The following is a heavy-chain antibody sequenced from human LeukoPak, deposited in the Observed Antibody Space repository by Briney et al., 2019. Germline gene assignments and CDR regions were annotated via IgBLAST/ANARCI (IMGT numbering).Heavy chain of an antibody. V-gene: IGHV4-39*07. D-gene: IGHD6-19*01. CDR1: GGSISSSSYY. Sequence: SETLSLTCTVSGGSISSSSYYWGWIRQPPGKGLEWIGSIYYSGSTHYNPSLKSRVTISLDTSKNQFSLKLSSVTAADTAAYYCARAGGSYSSGWTIDYWGQGTLVTVSS. J-gene: IGHJ4*02. CDR2: IYYSGST. CDR3: ARAGGSYSSGWTIDY.